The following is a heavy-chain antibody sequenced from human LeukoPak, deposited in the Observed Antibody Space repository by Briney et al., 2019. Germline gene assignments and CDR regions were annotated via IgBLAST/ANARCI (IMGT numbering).Heavy chain of an antibody. J-gene: IGHJ4*02. V-gene: IGHV1-2*02. D-gene: IGHD5-12*01. CDR1: GYTFTDYY. Sequence: GASVTVSCKASGYTFTDYYMHWVRQAPGQGLEWMGWINPNSGGTNYAQKFQGRVTMTRDTSISTAYMELSRLRSDDTAVYYCARYSGYDWVYARYWGQGTLVTVSS. CDR3: ARYSGYDWVYARY. CDR2: INPNSGGT.